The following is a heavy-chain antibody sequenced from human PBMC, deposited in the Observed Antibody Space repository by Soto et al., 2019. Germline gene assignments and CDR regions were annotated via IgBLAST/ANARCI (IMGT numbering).Heavy chain of an antibody. D-gene: IGHD3-3*01. CDR1: GGSFSGYY. CDR3: ARGRLLIGGPFRQKHDFWRNYYGMDV. Sequence: SETLSLTCAVYGGSFSGYYWSWIRQPPGKGLEWIGEINHSGSTNYNPSRKSRVTISVDTAKNQFSLKLSSVTAADTAVYYWARGRLLIGGPFRQKHDFWRNYYGMDVWGQGTTVTVSS. V-gene: IGHV4-34*01. CDR2: INHSGST. J-gene: IGHJ6*02.